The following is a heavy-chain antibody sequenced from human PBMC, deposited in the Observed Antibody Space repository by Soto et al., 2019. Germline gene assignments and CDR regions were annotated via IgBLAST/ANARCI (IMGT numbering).Heavy chain of an antibody. D-gene: IGHD3-10*01. CDR2: ISKDGSVK. J-gene: IGHJ4*02. CDR3: ARSRSGAVPDSLGF. CDR1: GFTFSRFA. Sequence: QVQLVESGGGVVQPGGSLRVSCAAAGFTFSRFAIHWVRQAPGKGLEWVAVISKDGSVKYYADSVKGRFTISRDNSESTLFLQMNSLTNEATAVYHCARSRSGAVPDSLGFWGQGTLVTVSS. V-gene: IGHV3-30-3*01.